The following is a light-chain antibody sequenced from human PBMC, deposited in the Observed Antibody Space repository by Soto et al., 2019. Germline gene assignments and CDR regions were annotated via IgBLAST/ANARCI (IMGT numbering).Light chain of an antibody. J-gene: IGKJ5*01. CDR3: HQYHNFPIT. CDR1: QGIGTD. Sequence: DIQMTQSPSSLSASVGDRVTITCRASQGIGTDLGWYRQKPGRAPERLIYSTSNLATGVPSRFSGSGSGTHFTFTISIVQPEDFATYYCHQYHNFPITFGQGTRLEIK. V-gene: IGKV1-33*01. CDR2: STS.